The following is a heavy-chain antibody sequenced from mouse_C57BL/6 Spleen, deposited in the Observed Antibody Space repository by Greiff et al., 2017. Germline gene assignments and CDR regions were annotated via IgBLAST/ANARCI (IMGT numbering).Heavy chain of an antibody. J-gene: IGHJ1*03. CDR3: AREAYYYGSSYGWYFDV. D-gene: IGHD1-1*01. Sequence: EVKLVESGPGLVKPSQSLSLTCSVTGYSITSGYYWNWIRQFPGNKLEWMGYISYDGSNNYNPSLKNRISITRDTSKNQFFLKLNSVTTEDTATYYGAREAYYYGSSYGWYFDVWGTGTTVTVSS. CDR1: GYSITSGYY. V-gene: IGHV3-6*01. CDR2: ISYDGSN.